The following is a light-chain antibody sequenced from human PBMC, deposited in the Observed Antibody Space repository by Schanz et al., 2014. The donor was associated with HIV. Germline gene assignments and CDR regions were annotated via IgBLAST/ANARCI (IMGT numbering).Light chain of an antibody. CDR1: NSDIGAYNY. J-gene: IGLJ1*01. CDR3: SSYTSNTRL. Sequence: QSALTQPASVSGSPGQSIAISCTGTNSDIGAYNYVSWYQQHPDKAPKLIIYDVNNRPSGVSNRFSGSKSGNTASLTISGLQAEDEADYYCSSYTSNTRLFGTGTKLTVL. CDR2: DVN. V-gene: IGLV2-14*03.